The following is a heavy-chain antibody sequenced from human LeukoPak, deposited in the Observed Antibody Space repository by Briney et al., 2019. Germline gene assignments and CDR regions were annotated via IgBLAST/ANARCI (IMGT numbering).Heavy chain of an antibody. Sequence: QPGGSLRLSCAASGFRFREYGMHWVRQAPGKGLEWVASMTYEGSNEYYSDFAEGRFTISRDNAKNTVSLEMKSLRPEDTALYYCTKDRGRSFSWGMDIWGQGTTVIVS. D-gene: IGHD7-27*01. J-gene: IGHJ6*02. V-gene: IGHV3-30*18. CDR1: GFRFREYG. CDR3: TKDRGRSFSWGMDI. CDR2: MTYEGSNE.